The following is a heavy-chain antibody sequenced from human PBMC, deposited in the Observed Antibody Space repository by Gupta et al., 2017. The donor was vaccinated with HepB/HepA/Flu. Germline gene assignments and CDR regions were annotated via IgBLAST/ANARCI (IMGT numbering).Heavy chain of an antibody. V-gene: IGHV1-2*02. Sequence: QVQLVQSGAEVKKPGASVKVSCKASGYTFTGYYMHWVRQAPGQGLEWMGWINPNRGGTNYAQKFQGRVTMPGDTSISTAYMELRRLRSDDTAVYYWAREGVGATSGGADYWGQGTLVTVSS. CDR1: GYTFTGYY. CDR2: INPNRGGT. D-gene: IGHD1-26*01. J-gene: IGHJ4*02. CDR3: AREGVGATSGGADY.